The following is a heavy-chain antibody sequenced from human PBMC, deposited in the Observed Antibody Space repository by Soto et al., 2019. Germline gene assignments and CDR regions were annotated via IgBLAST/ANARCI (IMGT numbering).Heavy chain of an antibody. Sequence: QVQLQESGPGLVKPSQTLSLTCTVSGGSISSGRYYWSWIRQHPGKGLEWIGYIYYSGSTFYNPSLKSRVTISVDTSKHQFSLKLNSMTAADTAVYYCARASWFGGALDVWGQGTTVSVSS. CDR2: IYYSGST. J-gene: IGHJ6*02. D-gene: IGHD3-10*01. CDR3: ARASWFGGALDV. V-gene: IGHV4-31*03. CDR1: GGSISSGRYY.